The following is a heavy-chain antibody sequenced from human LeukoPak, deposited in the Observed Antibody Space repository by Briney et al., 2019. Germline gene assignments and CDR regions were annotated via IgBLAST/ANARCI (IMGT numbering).Heavy chain of an antibody. D-gene: IGHD1-26*01. J-gene: IGHJ5*01. CDR2: IYYSGST. CDR3: ARGAYSGSSLVFDC. CDR1: GGSISSSSYY. Sequence: PSETLSLTCTVSGGSISSSSYYWGWIRQPPGKGLEWIGSIYYSGSTYYNPSLKSRVTISLDTSKNQFSLKLSSVTAADTAVYYCARGAYSGSSLVFDCWGQGTLVTVSS. V-gene: IGHV4-39*07.